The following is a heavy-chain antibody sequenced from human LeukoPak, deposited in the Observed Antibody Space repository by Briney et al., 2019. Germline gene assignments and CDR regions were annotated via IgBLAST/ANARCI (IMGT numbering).Heavy chain of an antibody. CDR1: GFTFSSYD. CDR2: IGTAGDT. CDR3: AKGTIAARPTGSDY. D-gene: IGHD6-6*01. V-gene: IGHV3-13*03. Sequence: AGGSLRLSCAACGFTFSSYDMHWVRQATGKGLEWVSAIGTAGDTYYPGSVKGQFTISRENAKNSLYLQMNSLRAEDTAVYYCAKGTIAARPTGSDYWGQGTLVTVSS. J-gene: IGHJ4*02.